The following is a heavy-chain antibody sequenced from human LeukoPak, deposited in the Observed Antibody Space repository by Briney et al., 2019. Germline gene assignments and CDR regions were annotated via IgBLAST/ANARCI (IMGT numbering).Heavy chain of an antibody. J-gene: IGHJ3*02. CDR3: ASGNYYESSGYYWDAFDI. V-gene: IGHV4-34*01. D-gene: IGHD3-22*01. Sequence: PSETLSLTCAVYGGSFSGYYWSWIRQPPGKGLEWIGEINHSGSTNYNPSLKSRVTISVDTSKNQFSLKLSSVTAADTAVYYCASGNYYESSGYYWDAFDIWGQGTMVTVSS. CDR2: INHSGST. CDR1: GGSFSGYY.